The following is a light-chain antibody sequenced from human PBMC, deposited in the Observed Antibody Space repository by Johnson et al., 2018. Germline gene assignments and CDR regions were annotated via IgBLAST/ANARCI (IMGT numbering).Light chain of an antibody. V-gene: IGLV1-51*02. J-gene: IGLJ1*01. CDR2: ENN. CDR3: GTWDSRLSAGNV. CDR1: SSNIGNNY. Sequence: QSVLTQTPSVSAAPGQKVTISCSGSSSNIGNNYVSWYQQLPGTAPKLLIYENNKRPSGIPDRFSGSKSGTSATLDITGLQTGDEADYYCGTWDSRLSAGNVFGTGTKVTVL.